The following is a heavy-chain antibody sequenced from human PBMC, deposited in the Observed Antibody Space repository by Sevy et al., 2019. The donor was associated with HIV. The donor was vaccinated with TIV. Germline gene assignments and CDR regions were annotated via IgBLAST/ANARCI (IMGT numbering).Heavy chain of an antibody. J-gene: IGHJ3*02. CDR2: ISGSGGST. Sequence: GGSLRLSCAASGFTFSDHYMDWVRQAPGKGLEWVSAISGSGGSTYYADSVKGRFTISRDNSKNTLYLQMNSLRAEDTAVYYCAKRYCSSTSCYNSDAFDIWGQGTMVTVSS. CDR3: AKRYCSSTSCYNSDAFDI. CDR1: GFTFSDHY. V-gene: IGHV3-23*01. D-gene: IGHD2-2*02.